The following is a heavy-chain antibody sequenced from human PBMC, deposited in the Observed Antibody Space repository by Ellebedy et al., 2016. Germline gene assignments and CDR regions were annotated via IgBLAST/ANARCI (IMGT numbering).Heavy chain of an antibody. CDR3: ATWDYYYYGMDV. V-gene: IGHV3-74*01. Sequence: GGSLRLXXAASGFTFSSYWMHWVRQAPGKGLVWVSRINSDGSSTTYADSVKGRFTISRDNAKNMLYLQMNSLRAEDTAVYYCATWDYYYYGMDVWGQGTTVTVSS. CDR1: GFTFSSYW. D-gene: IGHD1-26*01. CDR2: INSDGSST. J-gene: IGHJ6*02.